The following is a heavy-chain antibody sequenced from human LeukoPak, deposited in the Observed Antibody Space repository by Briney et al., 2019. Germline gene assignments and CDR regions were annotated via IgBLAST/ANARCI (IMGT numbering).Heavy chain of an antibody. V-gene: IGHV4-59*01. Sequence: SETLSLTCTVSGDSITNYFWSWIRQPPGKGLEWIGYIYYTGNTNYKPSLKSRVTISVDTSTNQFSLRLRSVTAADTAVYYCARGRVAYSAYYFDYWGQGTLVTVSS. D-gene: IGHD2-15*01. CDR2: IYYTGNT. CDR3: ARGRVAYSAYYFDY. CDR1: GDSITNYF. J-gene: IGHJ4*02.